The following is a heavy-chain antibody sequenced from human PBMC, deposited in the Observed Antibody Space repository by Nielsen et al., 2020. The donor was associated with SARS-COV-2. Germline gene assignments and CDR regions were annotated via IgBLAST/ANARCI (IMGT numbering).Heavy chain of an antibody. J-gene: IGHJ5*02. CDR3: AVSGWFDP. V-gene: IGHV3-23*01. Sequence: GESLKISCAASGFTFSSYALSWVRQAPGKGLEWVSAISGNGGSTYYADSVKGRFTISRDNAKNTLYLQMNSLRAEDTAVYYCAVSGWFDPWGQGTLVTVSS. CDR1: GFTFSSYA. D-gene: IGHD3-10*01. CDR2: ISGNGGST.